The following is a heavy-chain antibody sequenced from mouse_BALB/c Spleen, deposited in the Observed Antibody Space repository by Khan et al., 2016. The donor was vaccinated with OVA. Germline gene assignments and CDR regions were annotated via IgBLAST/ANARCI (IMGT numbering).Heavy chain of an antibody. V-gene: IGHV5-12*01. J-gene: IGHJ3*01. CDR2: ISYGDGNI. CDR3: ERQDYDGIAY. D-gene: IGHD2-4*01. CDR1: GFTFSDYY. Sequence: EVELVESGGGLVQPGGSLKLSCAAAGFTFSDYYMYWVRQTPERRLEWVAYISYGDGNIYYLDTVKGRFTISRDNAKNTLYLQMSRLKSADTAMYYCERQDYDGIAYWGQGTLVTVSA.